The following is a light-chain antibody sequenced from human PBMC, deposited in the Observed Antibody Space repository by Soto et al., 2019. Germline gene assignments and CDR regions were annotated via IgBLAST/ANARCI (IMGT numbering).Light chain of an antibody. CDR1: QRVSSD. CDR2: GAS. J-gene: IGKJ4*01. CDR3: QQYNNWPPVLT. Sequence: EIVMTQSPATLSVSPGERATLSCRASQRVSSDLAWYQQKPGQAPRLLIYGASTRATDIPARFSGSGSGTEFTLTISSLQSEDFAVYYCQQYNNWPPVLTFGGGTKVEIK. V-gene: IGKV3-15*01.